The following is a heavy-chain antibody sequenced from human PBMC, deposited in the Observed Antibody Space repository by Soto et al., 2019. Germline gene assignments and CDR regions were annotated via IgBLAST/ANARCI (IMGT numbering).Heavy chain of an antibody. J-gene: IGHJ4*02. CDR2: IDPSDSYT. CDR1: GYSFTSYW. D-gene: IGHD6-13*01. V-gene: IGHV5-10-1*01. CDR3: ARSGIAAAGPIDY. Sequence: GESLKISCKGSGYSFTSYWISWVRQMPRKGLEWMGRIDPSDSYTNYSPSFQGHVTISADKSISTAYLQWSSLKASDTAMYYCARSGIAAAGPIDYWGQGTLVTGSS.